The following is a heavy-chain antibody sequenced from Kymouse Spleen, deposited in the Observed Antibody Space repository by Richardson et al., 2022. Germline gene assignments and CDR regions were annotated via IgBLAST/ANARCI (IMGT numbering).Heavy chain of an antibody. CDR1: GFTFSGSA. CDR2: IRSKANSYAT. V-gene: IGHV3-73*02. D-gene: IGHD1-7*01. CDR3: TRHHGITGTTGYYGMDV. J-gene: IGHJ6*02. Sequence: EVQLVESGGGLVQPGGSLKLSCAASGFTFSGSAMHWVRQASGKGLEWVGRIRSKANSYATAYAASVKGRFTISRDDSKNTAYLQMNSLKTEDTAVYYCTRHHGITGTTGYYGMDVWGQGTTVTVSS.